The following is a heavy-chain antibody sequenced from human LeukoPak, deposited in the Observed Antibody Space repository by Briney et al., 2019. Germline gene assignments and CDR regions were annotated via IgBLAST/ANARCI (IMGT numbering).Heavy chain of an antibody. J-gene: IGHJ4*02. D-gene: IGHD1-14*01. CDR1: GGSISSYY. V-gene: IGHV4-59*01. CDR2: IYYSGST. CDR3: ARDRNGNFDY. Sequence: SETLSLTCTVSGGSISSYYWSWIRQPPGKGLEWIGYIYYSGSTNYNPSLKSRVTISVDTSKNQFSLRLSSVTAADTAVYYCARDRNGNFDYWGQGTPVTVSS.